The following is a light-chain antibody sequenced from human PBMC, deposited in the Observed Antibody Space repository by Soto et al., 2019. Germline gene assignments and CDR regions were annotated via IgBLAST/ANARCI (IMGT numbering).Light chain of an antibody. CDR3: LT. J-gene: IGKJ4*01. Sequence: DIQMTQSPSSLSASVGDRVTITCRASQSISSYLHWYQQKPGKAPKLLIYAASSLQSGVPSRFSGSGSGTDFTLTISSLQPDQRSFSTPLTFGGGTKVEIK. V-gene: IGKV1-39*01. CDR1: QSISSY. CDR2: AAS.